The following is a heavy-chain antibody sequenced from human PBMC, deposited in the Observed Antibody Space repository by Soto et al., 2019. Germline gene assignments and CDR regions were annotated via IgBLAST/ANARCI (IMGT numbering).Heavy chain of an antibody. CDR1: GYTFTNYY. D-gene: IGHD1-26*01. V-gene: IGHV1-2*04. Sequence: QVQLEQSGAEVKKPGASVKVSCKVSGYTFTNYYLHWVRQAPGQGLEWMGWINPNSGGTSYAQKFQGWVTMNRDTHISTAYMELNRLTSDDTAIYYCARVLGGIPILAYWGQGTLVTVSS. CDR2: INPNSGGT. J-gene: IGHJ4*02. CDR3: ARVLGGIPILAY.